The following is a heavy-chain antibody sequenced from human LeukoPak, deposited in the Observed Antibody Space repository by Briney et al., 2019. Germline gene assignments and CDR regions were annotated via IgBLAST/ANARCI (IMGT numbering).Heavy chain of an antibody. D-gene: IGHD2-15*01. J-gene: IGHJ4*02. Sequence: PGGSLRLSCAASGLTFDDYAMHWVRQAPGKGLEWVSLISGDGGSTYYADSVKGRFTISRDNSKNSLYLQMNSLRAEDTAVYYCAKGDEYCSGGSCYSDYWGQGTLVTVSS. CDR3: AKGDEYCSGGSCYSDY. V-gene: IGHV3-43*02. CDR2: ISGDGGST. CDR1: GLTFDDYA.